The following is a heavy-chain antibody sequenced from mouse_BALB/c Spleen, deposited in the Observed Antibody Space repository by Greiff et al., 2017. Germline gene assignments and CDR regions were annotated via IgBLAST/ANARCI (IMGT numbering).Heavy chain of an antibody. J-gene: IGHJ4*01. D-gene: IGHD1-1*01. CDR1: GYTFTSYW. CDR3: TSFITTAHYAMDY. Sequence: QVQLQQPGAELVRPGASVKLSCKASGYTFTSYWINWVKQRPGQGLEWIGNIYPSDSYTNYNQKFKDKATLTVDKSSSTAYMQLSSPTSEDSAVYYCTSFITTAHYAMDYWGQGTSVTVSS. V-gene: IGHV1-69*02. CDR2: IYPSDSYT.